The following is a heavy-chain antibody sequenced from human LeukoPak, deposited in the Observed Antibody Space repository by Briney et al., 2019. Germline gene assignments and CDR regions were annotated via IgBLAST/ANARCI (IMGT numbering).Heavy chain of an antibody. CDR2: IYYSGST. Sequence: SETLSLTCTVSGGSISSYYWSWIRQPPGKGLEWIGYIYYSGSTNYNPSLKSRVTISVDTSKNQFSLKLSSVTAADTAVYYCARHGTSSGRPQRNDAFDIWGQGTMVTVSS. J-gene: IGHJ3*02. D-gene: IGHD6-19*01. V-gene: IGHV4-59*08. CDR1: GGSISSYY. CDR3: ARHGTSSGRPQRNDAFDI.